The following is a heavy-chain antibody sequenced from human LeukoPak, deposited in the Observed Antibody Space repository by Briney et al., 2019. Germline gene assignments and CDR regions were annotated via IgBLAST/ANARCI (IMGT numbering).Heavy chain of an antibody. J-gene: IGHJ6*02. V-gene: IGHV3-30*18. Sequence: PGRSLRPSCAASGFTFSSYGMHWVRQAPGKGLEWVAVISYDGSNKYYADSVKGRFTISRDNSKNTLYLQMNSLRAEDTAVYYCAKDLAPQLNYYYGMDVWGQGTTVTVSS. CDR3: AKDLAPQLNYYYGMDV. CDR1: GFTFSSYG. CDR2: ISYDGSNK. D-gene: IGHD2-2*01.